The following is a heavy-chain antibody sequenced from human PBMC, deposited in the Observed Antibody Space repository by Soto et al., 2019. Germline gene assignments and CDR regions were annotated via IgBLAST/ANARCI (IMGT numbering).Heavy chain of an antibody. J-gene: IGHJ4*02. CDR1: GYTFTGYY. CDR2: INPNSGGT. V-gene: IGHV1-2*02. D-gene: IGHD2-2*01. Sequence: ASVKVSCKASGYTFTGYYVHWVRQAPGQGLEWMGWINPNSGGTNYAQKFQGRVTMTRDTSISTAYMELSRLRYDDTAVYYCAREGYCSTTSCYIDNYWGQRTLVTVSS. CDR3: AREGYCSTTSCYIDNY.